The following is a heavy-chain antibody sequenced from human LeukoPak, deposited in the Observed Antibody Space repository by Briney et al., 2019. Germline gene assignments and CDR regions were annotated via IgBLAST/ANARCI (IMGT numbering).Heavy chain of an antibody. Sequence: GRSLSLSCAASGFTFSNYGMHWVRQAPGKGLEWVAVISYDGSNKFYADSVRGRLTISRDNAKNSLYLQMNNLRAEDTAVYFCARPVNRLFLFWGPGTLVTVSS. V-gene: IGHV3-30*03. CDR1: GFTFSNYG. D-gene: IGHD2-21*01. CDR2: ISYDGSNK. J-gene: IGHJ4*02. CDR3: ARPVNRLFLF.